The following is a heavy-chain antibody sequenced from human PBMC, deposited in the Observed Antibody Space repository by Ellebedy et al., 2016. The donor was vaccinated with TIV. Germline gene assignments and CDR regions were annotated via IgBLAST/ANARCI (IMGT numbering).Heavy chain of an antibody. V-gene: IGHV4-30-2*05. CDR1: GGSISSGGYS. CDR3: AREMYIFNWFDP. CDR2: IYHSGST. D-gene: IGHD3-9*01. J-gene: IGHJ5*02. Sequence: MPSETLSLTCAVSGGSISSGGYSWSWIRQPPGKGLEWIGYIYHSGSTYYNPSLKSRVTISVDTSKNQFSLKLSSVTAADTAVYYCAREMYIFNWFDPWGQGTLVTVSS.